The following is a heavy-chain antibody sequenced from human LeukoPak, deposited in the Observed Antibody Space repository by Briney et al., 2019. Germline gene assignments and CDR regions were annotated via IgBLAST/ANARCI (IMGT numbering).Heavy chain of an antibody. CDR1: GYTFTNYD. D-gene: IGHD3-10*01. J-gene: IGHJ4*02. CDR3: ASERGATQYFDY. Sequence: ASVKVSCKASGYTFTNYDINWVRQATGQGLEWMGRIIPMLDIQNYAQKFQGRATITADKSTSTAYMELSSLRSEDTAVYYCASERGATQYFDYWGQGTLVTVSS. CDR2: IIPMLDIQ. V-gene: IGHV1-69*04.